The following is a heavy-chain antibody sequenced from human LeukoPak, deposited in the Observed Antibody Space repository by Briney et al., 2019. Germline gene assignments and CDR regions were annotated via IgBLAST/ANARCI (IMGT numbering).Heavy chain of an antibody. CDR2: IYSGGTT. CDR1: GFTVRSNY. V-gene: IGHV3-66*01. J-gene: IGHJ4*02. Sequence: PGGSLRLSCAASGFTVRSNYMSWVRQAPGKGLEWVSVIYSGGTTYYGDFAKRRFIISRDISKNTLYLEMSRLRVEDSAVYYCAREASNFLGGENYFDSWGQGTLVTVS. D-gene: IGHD4-11*01. CDR3: AREASNFLGGENYFDS.